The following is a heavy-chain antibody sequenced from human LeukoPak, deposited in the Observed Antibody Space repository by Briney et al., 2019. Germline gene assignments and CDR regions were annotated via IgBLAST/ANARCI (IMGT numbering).Heavy chain of an antibody. J-gene: IGHJ4*02. V-gene: IGHV3-73*01. D-gene: IGHD2-2*01. CDR1: GFTFSGSA. CDR3: TSRTRILEDCSGTSCPIIDY. CDR2: IRSKAKSYTT. Sequence: GRSLTLSCAASGFTFSGSAMHWVRQASGKGLEWVGRIRSKAKSYTTAYAASVKVKFTITKDDSKNTAYLQINSLKTEDTAVYYWTSRTRILEDCSGTSCPIIDYWGQGTLVTVSS.